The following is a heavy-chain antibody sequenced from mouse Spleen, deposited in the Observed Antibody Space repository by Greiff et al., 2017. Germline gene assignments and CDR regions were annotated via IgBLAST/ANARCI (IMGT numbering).Heavy chain of an antibody. Sequence: VQLQQPGAELVRPGSSVKLSCKASGYTFTSYWMHWVKQRPIQGLEWIGNIDPSDSETHYNQKFKDKATLTVDKSSSTAYMQLSSLTSEDSAVYYCATRNWDDDDYWGQGTTLTVSS. J-gene: IGHJ2*01. V-gene: IGHV1-52*01. CDR2: IDPSDSET. CDR1: GYTFTSYW. CDR3: ATRNWDDDDY. D-gene: IGHD4-1*01.